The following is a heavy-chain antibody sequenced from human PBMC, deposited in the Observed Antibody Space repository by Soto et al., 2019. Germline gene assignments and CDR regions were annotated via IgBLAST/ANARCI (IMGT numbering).Heavy chain of an antibody. Sequence: QVQLQESGPGLVEPSETLSLTCIVSGASVTTFSWNWIRQSAGKGLEWIGRIYTDGSTSYIPSLNSRFTWSRGTSKKTLSLNLKFVTAADTAVYFCARDQSGAADVWGQGTMVTVA. V-gene: IGHV4-4*07. CDR2: IYTDGST. D-gene: IGHD7-27*01. J-gene: IGHJ3*01. CDR1: GASVTTFS. CDR3: ARDQSGAADV.